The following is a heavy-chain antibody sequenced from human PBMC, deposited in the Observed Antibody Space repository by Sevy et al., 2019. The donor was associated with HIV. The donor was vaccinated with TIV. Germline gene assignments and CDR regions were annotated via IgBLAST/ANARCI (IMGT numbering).Heavy chain of an antibody. Sequence: SETLSLTCTVSGGSISPYYWSRIRQPPGKGLEWVGYFYYTGSTNYNPSLEGRATISVDASKNQFFLKLTSVTAADMAVYYCARQGGVVDYGMDVWGQGTTVTVSS. CDR1: GGSISPYY. V-gene: IGHV4-59*01. D-gene: IGHD3-3*01. CDR3: ARQGGVVDYGMDV. CDR2: FYYTGST. J-gene: IGHJ6*02.